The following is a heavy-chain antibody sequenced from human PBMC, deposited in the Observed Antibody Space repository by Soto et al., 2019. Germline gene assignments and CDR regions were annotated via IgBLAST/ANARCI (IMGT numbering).Heavy chain of an antibody. CDR3: AKSQEIGTHFFDS. J-gene: IGHJ4*02. V-gene: IGHV3-13*01. D-gene: IGHD6-13*01. Sequence: GGSLRLSCEASGFTFSGFDMHWGRQPTGKGLEWVSSIGTAGDTYYAVSVKGRFTISRDNAKNSLPLQMNSLRAGDMAVYFCAKSQEIGTHFFDSWGQGTQLTVYS. CDR2: IGTAGDT. CDR1: GFTFSGFD.